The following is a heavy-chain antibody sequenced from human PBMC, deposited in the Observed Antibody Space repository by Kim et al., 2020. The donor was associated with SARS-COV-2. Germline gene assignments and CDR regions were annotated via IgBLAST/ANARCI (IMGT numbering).Heavy chain of an antibody. V-gene: IGHV4-59*01. CDR2: IYDSGSS. Sequence: SETLSLTCTVSGGSISSYYWSWIRQPPGKGLEWIAYIYDSGSSNYNPSLESRVSISVDTSKNQFSLKLTSVTAADTAVYYCAVGPYSSTWDGNYFDYWSQGTLVTVSS. D-gene: IGHD6-13*01. CDR3: AVGPYSSTWDGNYFDY. CDR1: GGSISSYY. J-gene: IGHJ4*02.